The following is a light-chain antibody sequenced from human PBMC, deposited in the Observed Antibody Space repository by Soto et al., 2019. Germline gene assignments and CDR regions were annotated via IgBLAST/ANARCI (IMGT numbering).Light chain of an antibody. CDR3: QQYGRSPWT. J-gene: IGKJ1*01. Sequence: EIVLTQSPGTLSLSPGERATLSCRASQSVGSSFLAWFQQKPGQAPRLLIFDASNRATGIPDRFRGSGSGTDFTLTISRLEPEDFAVYYCQQYGRSPWTFGQGTKVEIK. V-gene: IGKV3-20*01. CDR2: DAS. CDR1: QSVGSSF.